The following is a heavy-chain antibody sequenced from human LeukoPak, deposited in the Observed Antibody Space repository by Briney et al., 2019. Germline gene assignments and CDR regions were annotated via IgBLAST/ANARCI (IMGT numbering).Heavy chain of an antibody. D-gene: IGHD2-15*01. J-gene: IGHJ4*02. V-gene: IGHV3-23*01. CDR1: GFTFSSYA. CDR3: AKLDLYCSGGSCYYTAQGPIDY. Sequence: GGSLRLSCAASGFTFSSYAMSWVRQAPGKGLEWVSAISGSGGSTYYADSVKGRFTISRDNSKNTLYLQMNSLRAEDTAVYYCAKLDLYCSGGSCYYTAQGPIDYWGQGTLVTASS. CDR2: ISGSGGST.